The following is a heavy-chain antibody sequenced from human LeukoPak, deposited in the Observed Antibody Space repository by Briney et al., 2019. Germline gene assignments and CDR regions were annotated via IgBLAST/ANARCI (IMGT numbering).Heavy chain of an antibody. CDR2: MKQEGSEK. D-gene: IGHD5-12*01. J-gene: IGHJ4*02. V-gene: IGHV3-7*01. CDR1: GINFTGDW. Sequence: GGALRLSCAVSGINFTGDWMAGVRQAPGKGLEGVANMKQEGSEKYYVDSEKGRFTISRDNAKNSLYLEMNRLRVEDTAVYHCARDLGHTGYDLYDYWGQGTLVTVSS. CDR3: ARDLGHTGYDLYDY.